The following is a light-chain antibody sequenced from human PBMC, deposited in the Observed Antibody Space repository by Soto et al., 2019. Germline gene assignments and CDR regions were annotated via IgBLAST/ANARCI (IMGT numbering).Light chain of an antibody. Sequence: EIVLTQSPATLSLSPGERATLSCRASQSVSSYLAWYQQKPGQAPRLLIYDASTRATAIPARFSGSGSCTDFTLTISSLQPEDFAVYYCQQRSNWPPLTFGGGTNVEIK. CDR2: DAS. CDR3: QQRSNWPPLT. J-gene: IGKJ4*01. V-gene: IGKV3-11*01. CDR1: QSVSSY.